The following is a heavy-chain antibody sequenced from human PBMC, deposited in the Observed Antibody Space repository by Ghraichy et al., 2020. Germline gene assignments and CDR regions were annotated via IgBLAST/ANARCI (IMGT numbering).Heavy chain of an antibody. CDR3: ARGARFLEWLSSSLYYYYGMDV. CDR1: GGTFSSYA. J-gene: IGHJ6*02. CDR2: IIPIFGTA. Sequence: SVKVSCKASGGTFSSYAISWVRQAPGQGLEWMGGIIPIFGTANYAQKFQGRVTITADESTSTAYMELSSLRSEDTAVYYCARGARFLEWLSSSLYYYYGMDVWGQGTTVTVSS. D-gene: IGHD3-3*01. V-gene: IGHV1-69*13.